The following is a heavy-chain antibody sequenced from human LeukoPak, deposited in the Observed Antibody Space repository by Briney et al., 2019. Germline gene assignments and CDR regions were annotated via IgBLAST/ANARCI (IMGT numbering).Heavy chain of an antibody. V-gene: IGHV4-39*01. CDR1: GGFIINSSYY. CDR3: ARHPSSSWAEFDP. CDR2: IYYSGTT. J-gene: IGHJ5*02. Sequence: SETLSLTCTVSGGFIINSSYYWGWIRQPPGKGLEWIGSIYYSGTTFYNPSRKSRVTTSVDTSKNQFSLKLSSVTAADTAVYYCARHPSSSWAEFDPWGQGTLVTVSS. D-gene: IGHD6-13*01.